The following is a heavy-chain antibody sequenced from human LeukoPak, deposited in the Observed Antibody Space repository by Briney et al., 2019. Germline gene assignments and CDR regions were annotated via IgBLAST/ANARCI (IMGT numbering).Heavy chain of an antibody. D-gene: IGHD3-22*01. CDR3: ASTGLSSGYVYFQH. CDR2: INHSGST. Sequence: KSSETLSLTCAVYGGSFSGYYWSWIRQPPGKGLEWIGEINHSGSTNYNPSLKSRVTISVDTSKNQFSLKLSSVTAADTAVYYCASTGLSSGYVYFQHWGQGTLVTVSS. V-gene: IGHV4-34*01. CDR1: GGSFSGYY. J-gene: IGHJ1*01.